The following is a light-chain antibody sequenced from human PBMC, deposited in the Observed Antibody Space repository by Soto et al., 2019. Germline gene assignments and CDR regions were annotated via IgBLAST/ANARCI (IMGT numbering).Light chain of an antibody. V-gene: IGKV3-15*01. CDR3: QQYNNWPLA. CDR1: QSVSSN. CDR2: GAS. J-gene: IGKJ1*01. Sequence: DTLMTQSPATVSVSPGERATLSCRASQSVSSNLAWYQQKPGQAPRLLIYGASTKATGIPARFSGSGSGTEFTLTISSLQSEDFAVYYCQQYNNWPLAFGQGTKVEIK.